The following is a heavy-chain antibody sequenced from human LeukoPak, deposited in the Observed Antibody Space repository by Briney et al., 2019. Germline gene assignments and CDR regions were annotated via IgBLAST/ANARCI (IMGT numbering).Heavy chain of an antibody. J-gene: IGHJ5*02. V-gene: IGHV1-69*13. CDR2: IIPICGTA. D-gene: IGHD6-13*01. Sequence: SVKVSCKASGGTFSSYAISWVRQAPGHGLEWMGGIIPICGTANYARKFQGRVTITADESTSTAYMELSSLRSEDTAVYYCARSIAAASYWFDPWGQGTLVTVSS. CDR3: ARSIAAASYWFDP. CDR1: GGTFSSYA.